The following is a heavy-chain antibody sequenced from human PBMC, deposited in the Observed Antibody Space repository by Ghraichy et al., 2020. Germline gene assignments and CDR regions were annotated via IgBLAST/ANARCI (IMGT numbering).Heavy chain of an antibody. D-gene: IGHD3-3*01. CDR3: ARSRNPFFSANFWSGYQIDF. CDR1: GDSVSSNTAA. V-gene: IGHV6-1*01. Sequence: SQTLSLTCAISGDSVSSNTAAWNWIRQSPSRGLEWLGRTYYKSKWYNEYAVSVKSRITINPDTSKNQFSLQLNSVTPEDTAVYYCARSRNPFFSANFWSGYQIDFWGQGTLVTVSS. CDR2: TYYKSKWYN. J-gene: IGHJ4*02.